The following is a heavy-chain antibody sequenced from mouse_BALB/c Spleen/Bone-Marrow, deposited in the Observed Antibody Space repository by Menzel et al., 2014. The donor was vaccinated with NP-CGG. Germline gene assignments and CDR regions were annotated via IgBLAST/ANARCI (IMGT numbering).Heavy chain of an antibody. D-gene: IGHD2-3*01. Sequence: EVKLVESGGGLVQPGGSRKLSCAASGFTFXSFGMHWARQAPEKGLEWVAYISGGTSTIYYADTVKGRFTISRDNPNNTLFLQMTSLRSEDTAVYYCVRGGYYVPSYFDSWGQGTTLTVSS. CDR2: ISGGTSTI. CDR3: VRGGYYVPSYFDS. J-gene: IGHJ2*01. V-gene: IGHV5-17*02. CDR1: GFTFXSFG.